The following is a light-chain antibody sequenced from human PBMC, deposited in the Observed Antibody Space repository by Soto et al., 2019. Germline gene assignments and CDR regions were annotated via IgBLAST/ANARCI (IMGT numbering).Light chain of an antibody. CDR2: KTS. CDR1: QSISLW. Sequence: DIPLTQSPSTLSASVGDRVTITCRASQSISLWVAWYQQKPGKAPNLLLYKTSSLELGVPSRFSGSGSGTEFPITVSRLQHDDFATYSCQHYKDYSWTFGQGTKVEVK. J-gene: IGKJ1*01. CDR3: QHYKDYSWT. V-gene: IGKV1-5*03.